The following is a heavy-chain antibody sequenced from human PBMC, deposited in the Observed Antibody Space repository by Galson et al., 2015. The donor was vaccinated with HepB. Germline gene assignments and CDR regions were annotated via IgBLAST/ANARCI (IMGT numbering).Heavy chain of an antibody. D-gene: IGHD3-9*01. V-gene: IGHV1-18*04. Sequence: SVKVSCKASGYSFSSYGISWVRQAPGQGLEWMGWISAYNGNTKYGQKFQGRVTMTTDTSTSTAYMELRGLTADDTAVYSCGRDSYYDILTHKWGWDPLDVWGQGTMVTVSP. CDR3: GRDSYYDILTHKWGWDPLDV. J-gene: IGHJ3*01. CDR1: GYSFSSYG. CDR2: ISAYNGNT.